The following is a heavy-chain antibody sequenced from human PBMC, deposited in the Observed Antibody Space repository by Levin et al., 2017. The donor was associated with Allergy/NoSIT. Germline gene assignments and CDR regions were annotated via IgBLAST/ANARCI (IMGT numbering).Heavy chain of an antibody. CDR2: IYYSGST. J-gene: IGHJ3*02. D-gene: IGHD2-15*01. Sequence: KTSETLSLTCTVSGGPITSGGYYWSWIRQHPVKGLEWIGYIYYSGSTYYNPSLKSRVIMSVDTSKNEFSLKLSSVTAADTAVYYGARALRHCSGGSCPWGDGFDIWGQGAMVTVSS. CDR3: ARALRHCSGGSCPWGDGFDI. V-gene: IGHV4-31*02. CDR1: GGPITSGGYY.